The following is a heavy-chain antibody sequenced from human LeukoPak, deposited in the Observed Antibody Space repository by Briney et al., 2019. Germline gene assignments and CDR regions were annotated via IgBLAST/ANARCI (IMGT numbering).Heavy chain of an antibody. J-gene: IGHJ4*02. CDR3: ARVTGYVVEDYFDY. Sequence: SETLSLTCSVSGGSISIYYWSWIRQPPGKGLEWIGYIYYSGSTYYNPSLKSRVTISVDTSKNQFSLRLSSVTAADTAVYYCARVTGYVVEDYFDYWGQGTLVTVSS. CDR1: GGSISIYY. D-gene: IGHD2-15*01. CDR2: IYYSGST. V-gene: IGHV4-59*01.